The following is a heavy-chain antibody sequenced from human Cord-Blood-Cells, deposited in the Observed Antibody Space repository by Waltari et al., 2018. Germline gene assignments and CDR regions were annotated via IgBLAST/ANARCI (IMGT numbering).Heavy chain of an antibody. CDR2: ISWNSGSI. CDR1: GFTFDDYA. CDR3: AKGGGPYYYDSSGSDY. Sequence: EVQLVESGGGLVQPGRSLRLSCAASGFTFDDYAMHWVRQAPGKGLEWVSGISWNSGSIGYEDSVKGRFTISRDNAKNSLYLQMNSLRADDTALYYCAKGGGPYYYDSSGSDYWGQGTLVTVSS. J-gene: IGHJ4*02. V-gene: IGHV3-9*01. D-gene: IGHD3-22*01.